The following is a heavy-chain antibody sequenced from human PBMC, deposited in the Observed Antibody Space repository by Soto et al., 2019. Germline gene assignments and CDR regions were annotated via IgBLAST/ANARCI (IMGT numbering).Heavy chain of an antibody. J-gene: IGHJ3*02. CDR3: ARSLWTQLDPDDAFDI. V-gene: IGHV1-18*01. CDR2: ISAYNGNT. D-gene: IGHD6-13*01. Sequence: QVQLVQSGAEVKKPGASVKVSSKASGYTFTSYGISRVRQAPGQGLEWMGWISAYNGNTNYAQKLQGRVTMTTDTSTSTAYMELRSLRSDDTAVYYCARSLWTQLDPDDAFDIWGQGTMVTVSS. CDR1: GYTFTSYG.